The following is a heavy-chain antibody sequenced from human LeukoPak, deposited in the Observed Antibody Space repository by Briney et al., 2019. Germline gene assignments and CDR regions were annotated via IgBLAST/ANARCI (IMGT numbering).Heavy chain of an antibody. V-gene: IGHV3-23*01. CDR1: GFTFSSNA. D-gene: IGHD6-6*01. CDR2: IIYSGGST. Sequence: GSLRLSXAASGFTFSSNAMGWVRQAPGKGVEGGAGIIYSGGSTYYADSVKGRFTISRDNSKNTLYLQMNSLSAEDTAVYYCARHIAARTPYYSAYWGQGTLVTVSS. J-gene: IGHJ4*02. CDR3: ARHIAARTPYYSAY.